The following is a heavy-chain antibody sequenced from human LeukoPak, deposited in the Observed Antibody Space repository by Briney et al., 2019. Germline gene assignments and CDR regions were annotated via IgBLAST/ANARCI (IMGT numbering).Heavy chain of an antibody. CDR1: GFTFNNFE. CDR3: AKTFHDYVWGTLDAFHI. J-gene: IGHJ3*02. D-gene: IGHD3-16*01. V-gene: IGHV3-48*03. CDR2: VSGSGDEI. Sequence: PGGSLRLSCAASGFTFNNFEMNWVRQAPGKGLEWISYVSGSGDEIHYGDSVKGRFTISRDNAQSSLYLQMNSLRAEDTAVYYCAKTFHDYVWGTLDAFHIWGQGTMVTVSS.